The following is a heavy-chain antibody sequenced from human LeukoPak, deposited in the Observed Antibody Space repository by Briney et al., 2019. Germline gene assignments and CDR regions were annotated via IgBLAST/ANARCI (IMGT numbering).Heavy chain of an antibody. V-gene: IGHV3-21*01. D-gene: IGHD2-2*01. CDR2: ISYNSRNI. Sequence: GRSLRLSCAASGFTFSGFRMNWVRQAPGKGLEWVSSISYNSRNIYYVDSVKGRFTVYRDNAKNSLYLQMKSLRAEDTAVYYCARDYIGVVPPVNNWFDPWGQGTLVTVSS. J-gene: IGHJ5*02. CDR1: GFTFSGFR. CDR3: ARDYIGVVPPVNNWFDP.